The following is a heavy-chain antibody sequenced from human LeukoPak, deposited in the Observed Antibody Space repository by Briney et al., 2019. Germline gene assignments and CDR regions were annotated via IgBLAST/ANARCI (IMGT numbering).Heavy chain of an antibody. D-gene: IGHD3-22*01. V-gene: IGHV3-21*01. J-gene: IGHJ4*02. Sequence: KAGGSLRLSCAASGFTFSSYSMNWVRQAPGKGLEWVSSISSSSSYIYYADSVKGRFTISRGNAKNSLYLQMNSLRAEDTAVYYCARDLSGYFDYWGRGTLLTVSS. CDR3: ARDLSGYFDY. CDR1: GFTFSSYS. CDR2: ISSSSSYI.